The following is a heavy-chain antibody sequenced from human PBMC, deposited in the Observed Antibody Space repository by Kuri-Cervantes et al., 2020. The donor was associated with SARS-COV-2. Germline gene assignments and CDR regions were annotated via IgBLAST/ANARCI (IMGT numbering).Heavy chain of an antibody. CDR1: GGTFSSYA. CDR3: AREEYSGYSYYYYYGMDV. D-gene: IGHD5-12*01. Sequence: SVKVSCKASGGTFSSYAISWVRQAPGQGLEWMGGIIPILGIASYAQKFQGRVTITADKSTSTAYMELSSLRSEDTAAYYCAREEYSGYSYYYYYGMDVWGQGTTVTVSS. J-gene: IGHJ6*02. CDR2: IIPILGIA. V-gene: IGHV1-69*10.